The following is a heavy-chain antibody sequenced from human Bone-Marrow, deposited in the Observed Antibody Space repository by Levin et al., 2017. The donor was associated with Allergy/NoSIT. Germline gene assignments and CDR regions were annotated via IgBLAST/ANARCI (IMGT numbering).Heavy chain of an antibody. CDR3: ARHGGGSYSDWYWGKINWFDP. CDR1: DASLSGSHYY. D-gene: IGHD6-19*01. J-gene: IGHJ5*02. Sequence: SETLSLTCTVSDASLSGSHYYWGWIRQPPGKGLEWIGSIYNTGSTYYNPSLKSRVTISVDTSKNHFSLQVTSVTAADTAEYYCARHGGGSYSDWYWGKINWFDPWGQGTMVTVSS. V-gene: IGHV4-39*01. CDR2: IYNTGST.